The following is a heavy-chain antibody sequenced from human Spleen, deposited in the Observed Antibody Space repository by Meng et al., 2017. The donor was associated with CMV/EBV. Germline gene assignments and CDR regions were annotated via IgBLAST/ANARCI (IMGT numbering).Heavy chain of an antibody. D-gene: IGHD6-13*01. V-gene: IGHV3-23*01. CDR1: GFTFSSYA. J-gene: IGHJ6*02. CDR2: ISGSGGTT. CDR3: ARETSIAAAGLYYYGMDV. Sequence: GESLKISCAASGFTFSSYAMSLVRQAPGKGLEWVSAISGSGGTTYYADSVKGRFTISRDNAKNSLYLQMNSLRAEDTAVYYCARETSIAAAGLYYYGMDVWGQGTTVTVSS.